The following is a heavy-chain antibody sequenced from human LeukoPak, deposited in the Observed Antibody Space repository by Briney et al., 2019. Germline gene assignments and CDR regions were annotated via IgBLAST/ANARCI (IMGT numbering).Heavy chain of an antibody. CDR2: IYYSGGT. CDR3: ARGGLENGYHSNDGFDI. CDR1: GGSISGYY. J-gene: IGHJ3*02. Sequence: SETLSLTCTVSGGSISGYYWSWIRQPPGKGLEWIGYIYYSGGTKYNPSLKSRVTMSVDTSRNQFSLKLSSVTAADTAVYHCARGGLENGYHSNDGFDIWGQGTMVTVSS. D-gene: IGHD3-22*01. V-gene: IGHV4-59*01.